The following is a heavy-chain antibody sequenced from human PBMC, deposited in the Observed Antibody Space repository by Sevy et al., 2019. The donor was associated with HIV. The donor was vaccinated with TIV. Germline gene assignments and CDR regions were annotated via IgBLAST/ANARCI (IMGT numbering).Heavy chain of an antibody. CDR1: GFTFSSYA. Sequence: GESLKISCAASGFTFSSYAMSWVRQAPGKGLEWVSAISGSGGSTYYADSVKGRFTISRDNSKNTQYLQMNSLRAEDTAVYYCAQALRLGELSLGVDYWGQGTLVTVSS. D-gene: IGHD3-16*02. V-gene: IGHV3-23*01. CDR3: AQALRLGELSLGVDY. J-gene: IGHJ4*02. CDR2: ISGSGGST.